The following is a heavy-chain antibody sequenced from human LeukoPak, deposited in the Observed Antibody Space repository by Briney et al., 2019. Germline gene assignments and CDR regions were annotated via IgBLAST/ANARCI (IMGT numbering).Heavy chain of an antibody. CDR3: ARDTTTVAAVRTFDY. Sequence: GGSQRLSCAASGFRFSVYSMNWVRQAPGKGLEWVSYINSFSSVMYYADSVRGRFTISRDDAKNSLYLQMNSLRDEDAAIYYCARDTTTVAAVRTFDYWGQGTLVAVSS. J-gene: IGHJ4*02. CDR2: INSFSSVM. CDR1: GFRFSVYS. V-gene: IGHV3-48*02. D-gene: IGHD6-19*01.